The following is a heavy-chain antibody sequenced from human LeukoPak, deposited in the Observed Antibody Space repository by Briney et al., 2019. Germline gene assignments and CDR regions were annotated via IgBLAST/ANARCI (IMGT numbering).Heavy chain of an antibody. D-gene: IGHD2-2*01. CDR2: IDPSDSYS. CDR1: GYNFITYW. J-gene: IGHJ4*02. Sequence: GESLRISCKGSGYNFITYWISWVRQMPGKGLEWMGRIDPSDSYSDYSPSFQGHVTISVDKSISTAYLQWSSLKASDTAMYYCARLTGYCSSTSCYGALGYYFDYWGQGTLVTVSS. CDR3: ARLTGYCSSTSCYGALGYYFDY. V-gene: IGHV5-10-1*01.